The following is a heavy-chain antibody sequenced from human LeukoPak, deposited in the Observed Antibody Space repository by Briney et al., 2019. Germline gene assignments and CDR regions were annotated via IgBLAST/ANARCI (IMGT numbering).Heavy chain of an antibody. J-gene: IGHJ4*02. CDR2: IYYSGST. CDR1: GGSISSSTYY. V-gene: IGHV4-39*01. D-gene: IGHD6-19*01. CDR3: ARSTVAGTRKVDY. Sequence: SETLSLTCTVSGGSISSSTYYWGWIRQPPGEGLEWIGSIYYSGSTYYNPSLRSRVTISVDTSKNQFSLRLSSVTAADTAVYYCARSTVAGTRKVDYWGQGTLVTVS.